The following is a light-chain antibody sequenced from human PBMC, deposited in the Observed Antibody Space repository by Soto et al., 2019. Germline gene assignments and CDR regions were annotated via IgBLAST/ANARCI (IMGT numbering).Light chain of an antibody. CDR3: QSYDSSLSVV. CDR2: GNS. Sequence: QSVLTQPPSVSGAPGQRVTISCTGSSSNIGAGYDVHWYQQLPGTAPKVLIYGNSNRPSGVPDRFSGSKSGTSASLAITELQAEDEAGYYCQSYDSSLSVVFGGGTKVTVL. V-gene: IGLV1-40*01. J-gene: IGLJ2*01. CDR1: SSNIGAGYD.